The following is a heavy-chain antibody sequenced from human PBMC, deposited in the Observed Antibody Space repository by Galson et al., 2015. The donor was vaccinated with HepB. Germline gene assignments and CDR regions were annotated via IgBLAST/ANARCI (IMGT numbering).Heavy chain of an antibody. V-gene: IGHV3-30*18. CDR3: AKDLGVVIKSPGFDY. CDR2: ISYDGSNK. D-gene: IGHD3-3*01. Sequence: SLRLSCAASGFTFSSYGMHWVRQAPGKGLEWVAVISYDGSNKYYADSVKGRFTISRDNSKNTLYLQMNSLRAEDTAVYYCAKDLGVVIKSPGFDYWGQGTLVAVSS. J-gene: IGHJ4*02. CDR1: GFTFSSYG.